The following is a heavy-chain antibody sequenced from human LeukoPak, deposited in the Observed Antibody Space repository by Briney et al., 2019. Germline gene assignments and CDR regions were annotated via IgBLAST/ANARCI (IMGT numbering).Heavy chain of an antibody. CDR1: GYSFTSYG. CDR2: ISADNGNT. CDR3: ARAGSANYYYMDV. Sequence: SVKVSCKASGYSFTSYGISWVRQAPGQGLEWMGWISADNGNTNCVQKFQGRVTMTTDKSTSTAYMELRSLRSDDTAVYYCARAGSANYYYMDVWGKGTTVTISS. J-gene: IGHJ6*03. V-gene: IGHV1-18*01. D-gene: IGHD3-10*01.